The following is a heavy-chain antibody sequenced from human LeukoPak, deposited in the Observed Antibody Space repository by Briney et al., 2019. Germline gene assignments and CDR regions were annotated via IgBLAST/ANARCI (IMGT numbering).Heavy chain of an antibody. Sequence: SETLSLTCTVSGGSISSSSYYWGWLRQPPGKGLEWIGSIYYSGSTYYNPSLKSRVTISVDTSKNQFSLKLSSVTAADTAVYYCARDPAERELPRFDYWGQGTLVTVSS. CDR3: ARDPAERELPRFDY. CDR1: GGSISSSSYY. J-gene: IGHJ4*02. D-gene: IGHD1-26*01. CDR2: IYYSGST. V-gene: IGHV4-39*07.